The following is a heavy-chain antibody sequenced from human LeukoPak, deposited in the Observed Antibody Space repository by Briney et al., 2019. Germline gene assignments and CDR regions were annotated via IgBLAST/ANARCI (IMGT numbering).Heavy chain of an antibody. CDR1: GYTFTSYD. CDR3: ARDLNTYYYDSSGGYGMAV. J-gene: IGHJ6*02. V-gene: IGHV1-18*01. Sequence: ASVKVSCKASGYTFTSYDISWVRQAPGQGLEWMGCISAYNGNTNYAQKLQGRVTMTTDTSTSTAYMELRSLRSDDTAVYYCARDLNTYYYDSSGGYGMAVWGQGTTVTVSS. CDR2: ISAYNGNT. D-gene: IGHD3-22*01.